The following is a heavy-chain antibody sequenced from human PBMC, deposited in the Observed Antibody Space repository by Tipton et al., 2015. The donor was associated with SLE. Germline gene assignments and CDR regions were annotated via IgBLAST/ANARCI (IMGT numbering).Heavy chain of an antibody. J-gene: IGHJ3*02. V-gene: IGHV4-39*02. Sequence: TLSLTCSVSGDSISSSSYYWGWVRQTPGGGLEWIVSLYYDGSTYYNPSLKSRVSVFLDTSKNHFSLRLRSVTAADTAVYYCARRGWVDAFDIWGQGTMVIVSS. CDR1: GDSISSSSYY. CDR2: LYYDGST. CDR3: ARRGWVDAFDI. D-gene: IGHD6-19*01.